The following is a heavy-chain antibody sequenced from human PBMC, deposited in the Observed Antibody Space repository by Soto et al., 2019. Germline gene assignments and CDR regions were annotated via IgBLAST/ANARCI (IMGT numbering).Heavy chain of an antibody. CDR2: IWYDGSNK. V-gene: IGHV3-33*01. D-gene: IGHD1-26*01. J-gene: IGHJ4*02. Sequence: QVQLVESGGGVVQPGRSLRLSCAASGFTFSSYGMHWVRQAPGKGLEWVAGIWYDGSNKYYADAVKGRFTISRDNSKNTLYLQMNSLRAEDTAVYYCARGVGIVGATAPFDYWGQGTLVTVSS. CDR1: GFTFSSYG. CDR3: ARGVGIVGATAPFDY.